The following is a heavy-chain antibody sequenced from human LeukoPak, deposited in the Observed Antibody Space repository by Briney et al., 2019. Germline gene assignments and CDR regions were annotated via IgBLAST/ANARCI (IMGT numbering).Heavy chain of an antibody. J-gene: IGHJ4*02. Sequence: PGESLRLSRAASGFTFSSYAMHWVRQAPGKGLEWVAVISYDGSNKYYADSVKGRFTISRDNSKNTLYLQMNSLRAEDTAVYYCARDGLYYYDSSGYHSGLDYWGQGTLVTVSS. CDR2: ISYDGSNK. V-gene: IGHV3-30*01. D-gene: IGHD3-22*01. CDR3: ARDGLYYYDSSGYHSGLDY. CDR1: GFTFSSYA.